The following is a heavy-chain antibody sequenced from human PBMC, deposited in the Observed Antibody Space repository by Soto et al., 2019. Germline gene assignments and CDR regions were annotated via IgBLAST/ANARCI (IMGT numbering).Heavy chain of an antibody. D-gene: IGHD3-22*01. J-gene: IGHJ4*02. CDR3: AREEYYYDSSGYYWEYFDY. CDR1: GFTFSSYS. Sequence: GGSLRLSCAASGFTFSSYSMNWVRQAPGKGLEWVSSISSSSSYIYYADSVKGRFTISRDNAKNSLYLQMNSLRAEDTAVYYCAREEYYYDSSGYYWEYFDYWGQGTLVTVSS. V-gene: IGHV3-21*01. CDR2: ISSSSSYI.